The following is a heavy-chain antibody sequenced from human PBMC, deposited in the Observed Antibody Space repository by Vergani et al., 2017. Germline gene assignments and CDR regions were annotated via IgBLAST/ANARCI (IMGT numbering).Heavy chain of an antibody. CDR3: ARVRVRGSDKDAFDI. D-gene: IGHD3-10*01. V-gene: IGHV3-20*04. Sequence: EVQLVESGGGVVRPGGSLRLSCAASGCTFGDYGMSWVRQAPGKGLEWVSGSNWNGGSTGYADSVKGRFVISRDNAKNYLYPQMNSLIAEDTALYYCARVRVRGSDKDAFDIWGQGTMVTVSS. J-gene: IGHJ3*02. CDR1: GCTFGDYG. CDR2: SNWNGGST.